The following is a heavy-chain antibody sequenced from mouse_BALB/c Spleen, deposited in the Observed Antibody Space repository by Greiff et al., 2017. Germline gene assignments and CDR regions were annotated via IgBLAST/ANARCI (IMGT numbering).Heavy chain of an antibody. V-gene: IGHV5-6-5*01. CDR1: GFTFSSYA. CDR3: ARSCYDYDLRYYFDY. J-gene: IGHJ2*01. D-gene: IGHD2-4*01. CDR2: ISSGGST. Sequence: EVQRVESGGGLVKPGGSLKLSCAASGFTFSSYAMSWVRQTPEKRLEWVASISSGGSTYYPDSVKGRFTISRDNARNILYLQMSSLRSEDTAMYYCARSCYDYDLRYYFDYWGQGTTLTVSS.